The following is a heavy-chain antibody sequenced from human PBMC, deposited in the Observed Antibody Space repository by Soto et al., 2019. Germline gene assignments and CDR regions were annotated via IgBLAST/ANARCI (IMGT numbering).Heavy chain of an antibody. CDR3: ARSLGYSSSDWFDP. Sequence: GASVKVSCKASGYTFTSYGITWVRQAPGQGLEWMGWISTYNGNTNYEQKLQGRVTMTTDTSTSTAYMELRSLRSDDTAVYYCARSLGYSSSDWFDPWGQGTPVTVSS. V-gene: IGHV1-18*01. D-gene: IGHD6-6*01. CDR1: GYTFTSYG. CDR2: ISTYNGNT. J-gene: IGHJ5*02.